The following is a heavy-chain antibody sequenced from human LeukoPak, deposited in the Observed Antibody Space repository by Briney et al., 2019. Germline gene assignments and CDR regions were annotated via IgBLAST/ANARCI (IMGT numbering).Heavy chain of an antibody. CDR3: AKDRHEYYDSSGYYRFDY. D-gene: IGHD3-22*01. V-gene: IGHV3-23*01. Sequence: AGGSLRLSCAASGFTFSSYAMSWVRQAPGKGLEWVSAISGSGGSTYYADSVKGRFTISRDNSKNTLYLQMNSLRAEDTAVYYCAKDRHEYYDSSGYYRFDYWGQGTLVTVSS. J-gene: IGHJ4*02. CDR2: ISGSGGST. CDR1: GFTFSSYA.